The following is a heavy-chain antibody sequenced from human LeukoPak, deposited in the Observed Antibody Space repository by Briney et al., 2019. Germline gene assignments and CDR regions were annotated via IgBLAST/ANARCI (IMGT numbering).Heavy chain of an antibody. J-gene: IGHJ4*02. CDR3: ARFGSGWWYNDY. CDR1: GGSISTYY. V-gene: IGHV4-4*07. D-gene: IGHD6-19*01. Sequence: SETLSLTCTVSGGSISTYYWSWIRQPAGKGLEWIGRIYSSGSTNYNPSLKSRVTMSVDTSKNQFSLKLSSVTAADTAVYYCARFGSGWWYNDYWGQGTLVTVSS. CDR2: IYSSGST.